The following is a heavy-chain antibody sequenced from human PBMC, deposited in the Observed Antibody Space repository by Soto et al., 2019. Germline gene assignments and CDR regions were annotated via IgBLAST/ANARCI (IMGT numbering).Heavy chain of an antibody. CDR2: INHSGST. J-gene: IGHJ3*02. CDR3: ARETVETGKAFGI. D-gene: IGHD7-27*01. Sequence: SETLSLTCAVYGGSFSGYYWSWIRQPPGKGLEWIGEINHSGSTNYNPSLKSRVTISVDTSKNQFSLKLSSVTAADTAVYYCARETVETGKAFGIWGQGTMVTVSS. CDR1: GGSFSGYY. V-gene: IGHV4-34*01.